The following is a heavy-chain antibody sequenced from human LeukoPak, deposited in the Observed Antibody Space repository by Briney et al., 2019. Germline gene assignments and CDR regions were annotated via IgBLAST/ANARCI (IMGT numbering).Heavy chain of an antibody. J-gene: IGHJ6*04. Sequence: GASVKVSCKASGYTFTSSGISWVRQAPGQGLEWMGWINTYNGNTNYAQKLQGRVTMTTDTPTSTAYMELRSLRSDDTAVYYCARDEQWLVPISRPFYGMDVWGKGTTVTVSS. D-gene: IGHD6-19*01. CDR3: ARDEQWLVPISRPFYGMDV. CDR2: INTYNGNT. CDR1: GYTFTSSG. V-gene: IGHV1-18*01.